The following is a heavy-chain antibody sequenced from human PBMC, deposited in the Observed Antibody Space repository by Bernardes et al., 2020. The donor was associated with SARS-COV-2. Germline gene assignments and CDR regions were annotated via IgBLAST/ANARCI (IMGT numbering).Heavy chain of an antibody. CDR1: GFTFSSYG. D-gene: IGHD6-13*01. J-gene: IGHJ5*02. Sequence: GGSLRLSCAASGFTFSSYGFHWVRQAPARGLEWMGVISYDGNKQYYADSVKGRFTIFRDDSKNTVYLQMDSLRSDDTAIYYCAKDVVASSSSWHSWFDRWGPGTLVTVSS. CDR3: AKDVVASSSSWHSWFDR. CDR2: ISYDGNKQ. V-gene: IGHV3-30*18.